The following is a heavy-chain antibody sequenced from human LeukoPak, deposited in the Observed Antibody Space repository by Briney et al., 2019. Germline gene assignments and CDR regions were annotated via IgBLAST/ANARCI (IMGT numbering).Heavy chain of an antibody. V-gene: IGHV3-48*03. CDR3: ARDFDG. CDR2: ISSSGSTM. D-gene: IGHD3-9*01. Sequence: GGSLRHSCAASGFTFSNYEMNWVRQAPGKGLEWVSYISSSGSTMFYPDSVKGRFTISRDNAKNSLYLQMNSLRAEDSAVYYCARDFDGWGQGTLVTASS. J-gene: IGHJ4*02. CDR1: GFTFSNYE.